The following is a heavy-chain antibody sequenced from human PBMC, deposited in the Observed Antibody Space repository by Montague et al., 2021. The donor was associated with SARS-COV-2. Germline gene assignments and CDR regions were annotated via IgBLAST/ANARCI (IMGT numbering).Heavy chain of an antibody. D-gene: IGHD3-9*01. Sequence: SETLSLTCAVYGGSFSGYYWSWIRQPPGKGLEWIGEINHSGSTNYNPSLKSRVTISVDTSKNQFSLKLSSVTAADTAVYYCARRLRYFDWSFRSDWMDAFDIWGQGTMVTVSS. V-gene: IGHV4-34*01. CDR2: INHSGST. CDR3: ARRLRYFDWSFRSDWMDAFDI. J-gene: IGHJ3*02. CDR1: GGSFSGYY.